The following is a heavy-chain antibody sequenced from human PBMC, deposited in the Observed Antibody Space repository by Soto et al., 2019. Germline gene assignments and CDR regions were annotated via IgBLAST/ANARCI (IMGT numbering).Heavy chain of an antibody. CDR2: IYYSGST. D-gene: IGHD3-16*02. Sequence: QLQLQESGPGLVKPSETLSLTCTVSGGSISSSSYYWGWIRQPPGKGLDWIGSIYYSGSTYYNPSLKSRVTISVDTSKNQFSLKLSSVTAADTAVYYCARQGLNYDYVWGSYRHNWFDPWGQGTLVTVSS. CDR1: GGSISSSSYY. V-gene: IGHV4-39*01. CDR3: ARQGLNYDYVWGSYRHNWFDP. J-gene: IGHJ5*02.